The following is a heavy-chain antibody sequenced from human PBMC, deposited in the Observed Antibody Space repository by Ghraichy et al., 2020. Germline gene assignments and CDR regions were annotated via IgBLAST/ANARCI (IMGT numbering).Heavy chain of an antibody. CDR1: GGSFSGDF. V-gene: IGHV4-34*01. Sequence: SQTLSLTCAVYGGSFSGDFWNWIRQPPGKGLEWIGAINHSGSTNYNPSLKSRVTISVDTSKNQFSLKLSSGTAADTAVYYCARGLRVGTFKYQLLQRGPTGGFDPWGQGTLVTVSS. CDR3: ARGLRVGTFKYQLLQRGPTGGFDP. D-gene: IGHD2-2*01. CDR2: INHSGST. J-gene: IGHJ5*02.